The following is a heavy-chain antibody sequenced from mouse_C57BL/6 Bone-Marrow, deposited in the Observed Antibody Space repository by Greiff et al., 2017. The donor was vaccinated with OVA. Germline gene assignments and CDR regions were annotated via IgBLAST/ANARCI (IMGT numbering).Heavy chain of an antibody. Sequence: VQLKESGPGLAKPSQTLSLTCSVTGYSITSDYWNWIRKFPGNKLEYMGYISYSGSTYYNPSLKSRISITRDTSKNQYYLQLNSVTTEDTATYYGARSYGSSPAWFAYWGQGTLVTVSA. CDR3: ARSYGSSPAWFAY. J-gene: IGHJ3*01. D-gene: IGHD1-1*01. CDR1: GYSITSDY. CDR2: ISYSGST. V-gene: IGHV3-8*01.